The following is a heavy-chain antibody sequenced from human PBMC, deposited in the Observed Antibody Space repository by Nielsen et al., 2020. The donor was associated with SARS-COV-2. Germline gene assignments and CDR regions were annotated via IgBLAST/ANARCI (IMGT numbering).Heavy chain of an antibody. CDR2: INWNGGST. CDR1: GFTFDDYG. CDR3: AKVHMGSDDAFDI. D-gene: IGHD6-25*01. Sequence: GESLKISCAASGFTFDDYGMSWVRQAPGKGLEWVSGINWNGGSTGYADSVKGRFTISRDNAKNSLYLQMNSLRAEDTALYYCAKVHMGSDDAFDIWGQGTMVTVSS. V-gene: IGHV3-20*04. J-gene: IGHJ3*02.